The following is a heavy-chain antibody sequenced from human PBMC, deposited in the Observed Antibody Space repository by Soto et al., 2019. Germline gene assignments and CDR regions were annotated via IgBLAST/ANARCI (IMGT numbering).Heavy chain of an antibody. CDR3: ARGLGSSSWYKGFDP. CDR2: MNPNSGNT. V-gene: IGHV1-8*01. J-gene: IGHJ5*02. D-gene: IGHD6-13*01. Sequence: ASVKVSCKASGYTFTSYDINWVRQATGQGLEWMGWMNPNSGNTGYAQKFQGRVTMTRNTSISTAYMELSSLRSEDTAVNYCARGLGSSSWYKGFDPWGQGTLVTVSS. CDR1: GYTFTSYD.